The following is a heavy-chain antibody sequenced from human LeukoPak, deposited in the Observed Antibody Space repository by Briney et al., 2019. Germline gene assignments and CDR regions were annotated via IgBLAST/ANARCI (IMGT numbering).Heavy chain of an antibody. Sequence: GGSLRLSCAASGFTFSSYAMHWVRQAPGKGLEWVAVISYDGSNKYYADSVKGRFTISRDNSKNTLYLQMNSLRAEDTAVYYCARGTYGGNDAFDIWGQGTMVTVSS. CDR1: GFTFSSYA. CDR3: ARGTYGGNDAFDI. V-gene: IGHV3-30*14. J-gene: IGHJ3*02. CDR2: ISYDGSNK. D-gene: IGHD4-23*01.